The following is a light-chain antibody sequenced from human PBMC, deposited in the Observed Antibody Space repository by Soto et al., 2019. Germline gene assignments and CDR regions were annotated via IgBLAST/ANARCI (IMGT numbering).Light chain of an antibody. CDR2: SNN. Sequence: QSALTQPPSASGTPGQRVTISCSGRSANIGNNYVCWYQQLPGTAPKLLIYSNNQRPSGVPDRFSGSKSGTSASLAISGLRSEDEADYYCVSWDDSLSGLVFGTRTKVTVL. CDR3: VSWDDSLSGLV. CDR1: SANIGNNY. V-gene: IGLV1-47*02. J-gene: IGLJ1*01.